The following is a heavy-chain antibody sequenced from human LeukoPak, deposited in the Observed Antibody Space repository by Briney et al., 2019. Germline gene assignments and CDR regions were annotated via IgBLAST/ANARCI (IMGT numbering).Heavy chain of an antibody. V-gene: IGHV3-74*01. Sequence: GGSLRLSCAASGFTFSSYAMSWVRQAPGKGLVWVSRIDSKGASATYADSVKGRFTVSRDNAKNTLYLEMYNLRVDDTAVYYCTTDWGSPGDYWGQGTLVTVSS. J-gene: IGHJ4*02. D-gene: IGHD3-10*01. CDR2: IDSKGASA. CDR3: TTDWGSPGDY. CDR1: GFTFSSYA.